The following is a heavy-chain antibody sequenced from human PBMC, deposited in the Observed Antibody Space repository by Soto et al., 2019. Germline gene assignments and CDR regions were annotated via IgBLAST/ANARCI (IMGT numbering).Heavy chain of an antibody. V-gene: IGHV3-48*03. J-gene: IGHJ4*02. CDR1: GFTFSSYE. Sequence: PGGSLRLSCAASGFTFSSYEMNWVRQAPGKGLEWVSYISSTGSPIYYADSVKGRFTISRDNAQNSLSLQMNSLRAEDTAIYYCATKRGGTTYFGSWGQGTLVTVSS. CDR2: ISSTGSPI. D-gene: IGHD1-7*01. CDR3: ATKRGGTTYFGS.